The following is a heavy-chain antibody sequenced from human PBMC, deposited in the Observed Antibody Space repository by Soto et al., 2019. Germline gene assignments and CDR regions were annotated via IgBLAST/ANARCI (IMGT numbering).Heavy chain of an antibody. V-gene: IGHV3-30-3*01. D-gene: IGHD6-19*01. CDR3: ASFLEYSSGSDY. CDR2: ISYDGSNK. Sequence: GGSLRLSCAASGFTFSSYAMHWVRQAPGKGLEWVAVISYDGSNKYYADSVKGRFTISRDNSKNTLYLQMNSLRAEDTAVYYCASFLEYSSGSDYWGQGTLVTVSS. J-gene: IGHJ4*02. CDR1: GFTFSSYA.